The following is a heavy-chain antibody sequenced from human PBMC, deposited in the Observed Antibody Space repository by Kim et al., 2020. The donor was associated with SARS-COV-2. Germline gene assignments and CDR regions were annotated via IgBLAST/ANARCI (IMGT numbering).Heavy chain of an antibody. CDR3: ARAKLVQGVFYYYYYMDV. V-gene: IGHV1-8*01. CDR2: MNPNSGNT. J-gene: IGHJ6*03. CDR1: GYTFTSYD. Sequence: ASVKVSCKASGYTFTSYDINWVRQATGQGLEWMGWMNPNSGNTGYAQKFQGRVTMTRNTSIRTAYMELSSLRSEDTAVYYCARAKLVQGVFYYYYYMDVWGKGTPVNV. D-gene: IGHD3-10*01.